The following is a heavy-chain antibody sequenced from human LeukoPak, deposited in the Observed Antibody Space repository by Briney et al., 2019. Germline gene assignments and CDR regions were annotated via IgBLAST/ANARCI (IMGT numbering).Heavy chain of an antibody. Sequence: GGSLRLSCAASGFTFSSYSMNWVRQAPGKGLEWASSISSSSSYIYYADSVKGRFTISRDNAKNSLYLQMNSLRAEDTAVYYCAKGGHDSYGTYFDYWGQGTLVTVSS. CDR2: ISSSSSYI. D-gene: IGHD5-18*01. J-gene: IGHJ4*02. CDR1: GFTFSSYS. V-gene: IGHV3-21*04. CDR3: AKGGHDSYGTYFDY.